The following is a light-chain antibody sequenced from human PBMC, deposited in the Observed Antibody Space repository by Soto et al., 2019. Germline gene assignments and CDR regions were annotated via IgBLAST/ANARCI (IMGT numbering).Light chain of an antibody. CDR3: QQYYSTPFT. CDR2: WAS. J-gene: IGKJ3*01. CDR1: QSVLYSSNSKNY. Sequence: DIVMTQSPDSLAVSLGERATINCKSSQSVLYSSNSKNYLAWYQQKPGQPPKLLIYWASTRESGVPDRXSGSGSGTDFTLTISSLQAEDVAVYYCQQYYSTPFTFGPGTKVDIK. V-gene: IGKV4-1*01.